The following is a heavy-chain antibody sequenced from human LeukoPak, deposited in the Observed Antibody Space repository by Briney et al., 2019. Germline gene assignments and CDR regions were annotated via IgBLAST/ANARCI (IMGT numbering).Heavy chain of an antibody. V-gene: IGHV4-4*07. J-gene: IGHJ5*02. CDR2: VYTSGST. CDR3: AESPSSRGGYNWFDP. CDR1: GGSISGYY. D-gene: IGHD3-16*01. Sequence: SETLSLTCTVSGGSISGYYWSWIRQPAGKGLEWIGRVYTSGSTNYNPSLKSRVTMSIDTSKNQFSLNLSSVTAADTAVYYCAESPSSRGGYNWFDPWGQGTLVTVSS.